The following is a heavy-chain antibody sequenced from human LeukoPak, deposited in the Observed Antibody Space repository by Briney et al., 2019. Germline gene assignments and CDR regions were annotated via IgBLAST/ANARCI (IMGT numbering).Heavy chain of an antibody. CDR1: GYTFTSYY. D-gene: IGHD2-15*01. Sequence: GASVKVSCKASGYTFTSYYMHGVRQARGQGLDGMGIINPSGGSTSNAQKFQGRVTMTRDTSTRTVYMELSSLRSEDTAVNYCARVVAPLGDYYYYYGMDVWGKGTTVTVSS. J-gene: IGHJ6*04. V-gene: IGHV1-46*01. CDR2: INPSGGST. CDR3: ARVVAPLGDYYYYYGMDV.